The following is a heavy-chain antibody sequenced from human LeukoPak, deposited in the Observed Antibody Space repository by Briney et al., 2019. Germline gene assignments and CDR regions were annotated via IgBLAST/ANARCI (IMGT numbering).Heavy chain of an antibody. CDR3: ARVTTVTSPYLFGS. Sequence: QSGGSLRLSCAAYGFIVSNSYMSWVRQGPGKGLEWVSIIYSGGTTYYAESVKGRFTISRDATRNTLYLQMNSLKAEDTAVYYCARVTTVTSPYLFGSWGQGTLVTVSS. CDR1: GFIVSNSY. D-gene: IGHD4-17*01. CDR2: IYSGGTT. V-gene: IGHV3-53*01. J-gene: IGHJ4*02.